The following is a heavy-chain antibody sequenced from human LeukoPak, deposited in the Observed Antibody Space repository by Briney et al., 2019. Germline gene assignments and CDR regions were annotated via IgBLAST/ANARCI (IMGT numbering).Heavy chain of an antibody. D-gene: IGHD6-13*01. CDR3: ARDGRGYSSSWYVPTFL. J-gene: IGHJ4*02. V-gene: IGHV3-21*01. Sequence: GGSLRLSCAASGFTFSNYIMNWVRQAPGQGLEWVSSISSSSSSYIYYADSVMGRFTISRDNSKNTLYLQMNSLRAEDTAVYYCARDGRGYSSSWYVPTFLWGQGTLVTVSS. CDR2: ISSSSSSYI. CDR1: GFTFSNYI.